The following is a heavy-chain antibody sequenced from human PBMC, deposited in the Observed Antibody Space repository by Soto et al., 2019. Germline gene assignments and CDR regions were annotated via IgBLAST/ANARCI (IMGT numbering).Heavy chain of an antibody. CDR2: IYYSGST. Sequence: QVQLQESGPGLVKPSETLSLTCTVSGGSVSSGSYYWSWIRQPPGKGLEWIGYIYYSGSTNYNPSLTSRVTISVDTSKNQFSLKLSSVTAAETAVYYCARDSRWGHDYVDYWGQGTLVTVSS. J-gene: IGHJ4*02. CDR3: ARDSRWGHDYVDY. V-gene: IGHV4-61*01. D-gene: IGHD1-26*01. CDR1: GGSVSSGSYY.